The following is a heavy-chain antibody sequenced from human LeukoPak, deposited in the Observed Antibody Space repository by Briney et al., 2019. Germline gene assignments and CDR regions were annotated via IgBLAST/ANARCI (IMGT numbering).Heavy chain of an antibody. V-gene: IGHV1-18*01. J-gene: IGHJ4*02. CDR3: ARVHYDILTGYSYFDY. CDR2: ISAYNGNT. CDR1: GYTFTSYG. D-gene: IGHD3-9*01. Sequence: GAAVKVSCKASGYTFTSYGISWVRQAPGQGLEWMGWISAYNGNTNYVQKLQGRVTMTTDTSTSTAYMELRSLRSDDTAVYYCARVHYDILTGYSYFDYWGQGTLVTVSS.